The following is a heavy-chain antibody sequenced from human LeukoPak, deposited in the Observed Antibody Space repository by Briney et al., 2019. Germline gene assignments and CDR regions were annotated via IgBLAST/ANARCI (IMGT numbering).Heavy chain of an antibody. CDR3: ARVSGYSLGATYYYGMDV. D-gene: IGHD5-18*01. V-gene: IGHV1-2*02. CDR2: INPNSGGT. Sequence: GASVKVSCKASGYTFTGYYMHWVRPAPGQGLEWMGWINPNSGGTNYAQKFQGRVTMTRDTSISTAYMELSRLRSDDTAVYYCARVSGYSLGATYYYGMDVWGQGTTVTVSS. J-gene: IGHJ6*02. CDR1: GYTFTGYY.